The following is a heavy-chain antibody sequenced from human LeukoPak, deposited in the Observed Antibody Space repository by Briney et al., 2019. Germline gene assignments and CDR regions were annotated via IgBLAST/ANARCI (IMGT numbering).Heavy chain of an antibody. Sequence: GGSLRLSCAVSGFTFSGFWMSWSRQAPGKGLEWVASINSDGSEGYYAAVVKGRFTISRDNAKNSLYLQINSLRAEDTAVYYCARSSYSSSSSVWGQGTMVTVSS. J-gene: IGHJ3*01. D-gene: IGHD6-6*01. CDR1: GFTFSGFW. CDR3: ARSSYSSSSSV. V-gene: IGHV3-7*03. CDR2: INSDGSEG.